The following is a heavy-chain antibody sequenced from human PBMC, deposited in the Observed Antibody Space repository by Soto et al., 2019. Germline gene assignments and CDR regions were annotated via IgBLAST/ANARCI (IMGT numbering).Heavy chain of an antibody. J-gene: IGHJ6*02. CDR1: GYTFTSYG. CDR2: ISAYNGNT. D-gene: IGHD6-13*01. CDR3: ARIAAAGPAQFYYYGMDV. V-gene: IGHV1-18*04. Sequence: QVQLVQSGAEVKKPGASVKVSCKASGYTFTSYGISWVRQAPGQGLEWIGWISAYNGNTNYAQKLQGRVTMTTDTSTSTAYMELRSLRSDDTAVYYCARIAAAGPAQFYYYGMDVWGQGTTVTVSS.